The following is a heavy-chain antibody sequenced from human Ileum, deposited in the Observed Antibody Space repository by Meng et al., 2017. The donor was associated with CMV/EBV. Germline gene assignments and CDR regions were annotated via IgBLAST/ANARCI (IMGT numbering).Heavy chain of an antibody. J-gene: IGHJ1*01. D-gene: IGHD5-24*01. Sequence: QVQLQQGGAGLLKPSETLSLTCAVPGEPLNGFFCSWIRQPPGRGLEWIGEVNNRGRTNYNPSLKSRLTISIDTSKRQLSLMVTSVTAADSAIYYCASGRLQFTPSALQHWGPGTLVTASS. CDR1: GEPLNGFF. CDR3: ASGRLQFTPSALQH. CDR2: VNNRGRT. V-gene: IGHV4-34*02.